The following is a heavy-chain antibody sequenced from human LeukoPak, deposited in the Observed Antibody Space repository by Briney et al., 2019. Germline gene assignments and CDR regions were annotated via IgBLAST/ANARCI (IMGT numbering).Heavy chain of an antibody. J-gene: IGHJ3*02. Sequence: GASVKVSCKASGYTFTDYYMHWVRQAPGQGLEWMGWINPDSGGTNYAQNFQDRVTMTRDTSISTAYMELSRLRSEDTAVYFCATDYYGSGSYSPQAFDIWGQGTMVTVSS. D-gene: IGHD3-10*01. V-gene: IGHV1-2*02. CDR3: ATDYYGSGSYSPQAFDI. CDR1: GYTFTDYY. CDR2: INPDSGGT.